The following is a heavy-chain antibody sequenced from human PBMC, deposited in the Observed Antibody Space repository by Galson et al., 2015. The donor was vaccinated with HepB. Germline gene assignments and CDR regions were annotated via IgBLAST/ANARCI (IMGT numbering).Heavy chain of an antibody. CDR2: SSTYGGNT. Sequence: SVKVSCKASGYTFTSNGISWVRKTPGQGLEWLGWSSTYGGNTNYAQKFQGRITLTRDTYTSIANVEMRSRRSDDTAVYYCARDRDYRFDYWGQGTLVTVSS. D-gene: IGHD4/OR15-4a*01. CDR3: ARDRDYRFDY. CDR1: GYTFTSNG. V-gene: IGHV1-18*04. J-gene: IGHJ4*02.